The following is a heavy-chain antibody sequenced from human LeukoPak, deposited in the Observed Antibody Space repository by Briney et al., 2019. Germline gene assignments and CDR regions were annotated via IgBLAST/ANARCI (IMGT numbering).Heavy chain of an antibody. CDR3: ARGYRIAAAGKLDY. D-gene: IGHD6-13*01. J-gene: IGHJ4*02. V-gene: IGHV4-59*01. CDR2: IYYSGST. Sequence: SETLSLTCTVSGGSISSYYWSWIRQPPGKGLEWIGYIYYSGSTNYNPSLKSRVTISVDTSKNQFSLKLSSVTAADTAVYYCARGYRIAAAGKLDYWGQGTLVTVSS. CDR1: GGSISSYY.